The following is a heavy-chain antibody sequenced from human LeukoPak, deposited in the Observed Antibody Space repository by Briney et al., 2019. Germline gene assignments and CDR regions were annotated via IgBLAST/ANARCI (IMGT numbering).Heavy chain of an antibody. CDR2: ISGSGGST. Sequence: PGGSLRLSCAASGFTFSSYAMSWVRQAPGKGLEWVSAISGSGGSTYYADSVKGRFTISRGNSKNTLYLQMNSLRAEDTAVYYCAKGGFAEYYFDYWGQGTLVTVSS. CDR1: GFTFSSYA. V-gene: IGHV3-23*01. D-gene: IGHD3-10*01. J-gene: IGHJ4*02. CDR3: AKGGFAEYYFDY.